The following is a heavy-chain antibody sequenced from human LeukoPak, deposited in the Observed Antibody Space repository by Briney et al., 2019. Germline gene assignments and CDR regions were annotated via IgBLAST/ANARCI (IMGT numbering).Heavy chain of an antibody. V-gene: IGHV3-7*01. D-gene: IGHD3-22*01. Sequence: GGSLRLSCVVSGFSFNTYWMSWVRQAPGKGLEWVANIKQDGSDKSYVDSVKGRFTISRDNAKNSVYLQMNSLRAEDTAVYYCARGPRYYYDSSSYSYFDYWGQGTLVTVSS. CDR3: ARGPRYYYDSSSYSYFDY. CDR2: IKQDGSDK. J-gene: IGHJ4*02. CDR1: GFSFNTYW.